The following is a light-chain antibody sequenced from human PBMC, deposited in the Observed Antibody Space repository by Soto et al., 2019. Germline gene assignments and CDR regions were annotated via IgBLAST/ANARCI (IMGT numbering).Light chain of an antibody. CDR1: SSDVGAFNY. J-gene: IGLJ3*02. Sequence: QSVLTQPASVSGSPGQSITISCTGTSSDVGAFNYVSWYQQHPGKAPKLIIFEVSNRPSGVSNRFSGSKSGNTASLTISGLQTEDEADYYCTSYSRASTRVFGGGTKLTVL. V-gene: IGLV2-14*01. CDR3: TSYSRASTRV. CDR2: EVS.